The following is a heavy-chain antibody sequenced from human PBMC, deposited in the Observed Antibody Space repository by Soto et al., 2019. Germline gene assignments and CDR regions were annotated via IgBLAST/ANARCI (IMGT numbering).Heavy chain of an antibody. J-gene: IGHJ4*02. Sequence: QVQLVQSGAEVKKPGSSVKVSCKASGGTFSSYAISWVLQAPGQGLEWMGGIIPIFGTANYAQKFEGRVTIRADKTTSTAYWELSSLRSEDTAVYYCARGMGSSGHDYFEYWGQGTLVTVSS. CDR3: ARGMGSSGHDYFEY. V-gene: IGHV1-69*06. D-gene: IGHD6-19*01. CDR2: IIPIFGTA. CDR1: GGTFSSYA.